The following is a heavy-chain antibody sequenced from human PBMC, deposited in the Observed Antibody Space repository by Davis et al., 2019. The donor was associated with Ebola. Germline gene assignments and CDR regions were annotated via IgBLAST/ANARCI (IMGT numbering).Heavy chain of an antibody. V-gene: IGHV4-34*01. CDR3: ARGRSLFV. D-gene: IGHD3-3*01. CDR1: GGSFSGYY. J-gene: IGHJ6*04. Sequence: TLSLTCAVYGGSFSGYYWSWIRQPPGKGLEWIGEINHSGSTNYNPSLKSRVTISVDTSKNQFSLKLSSVTAADTAVYYCARGRSLFVWGKGTTVTVSS. CDR2: INHSGST.